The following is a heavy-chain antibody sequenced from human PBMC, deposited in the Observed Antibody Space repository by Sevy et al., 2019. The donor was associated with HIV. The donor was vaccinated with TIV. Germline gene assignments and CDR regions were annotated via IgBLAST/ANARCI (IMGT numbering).Heavy chain of an antibody. J-gene: IGHJ4*02. CDR1: GFSFSSYG. Sequence: GGSLRLSCAASGFSFSSYGMHWVRQAPGKGLEWMSYIQYDGSNKDYADSVKGRFTISRDNSKNTRYRQMNSRRVEDTAVFYCVKEGGGEGGDHWGQGTLVTVSS. V-gene: IGHV3-30*02. D-gene: IGHD2-21*01. CDR2: IQYDGSNK. CDR3: VKEGGGEGGDH.